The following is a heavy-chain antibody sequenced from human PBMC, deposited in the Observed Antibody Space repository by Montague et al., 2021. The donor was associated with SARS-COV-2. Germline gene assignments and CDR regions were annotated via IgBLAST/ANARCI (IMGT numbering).Heavy chain of an antibody. CDR2: IKSDGSGQ. CDR3: ARSLFSSGSF. V-gene: IGHV3-7*01. Sequence: SLRLSCAASGFTFSNYWMNWARQAPGKGLEWVASIKSDGSGQNDXDSVKGRFTISRDNAKKSLYLQMNSLRVDATAVYYCARSLFSSGSFWGQGTLVTVSS. D-gene: IGHD3-10*01. J-gene: IGHJ4*02. CDR1: GFTFSNYW.